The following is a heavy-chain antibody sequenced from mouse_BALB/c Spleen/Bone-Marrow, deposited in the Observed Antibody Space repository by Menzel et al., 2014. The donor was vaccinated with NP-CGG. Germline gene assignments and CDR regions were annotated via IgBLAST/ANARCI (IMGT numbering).Heavy chain of an antibody. CDR2: INYDGTN. D-gene: IGHD1-1*01. CDR1: GYSITSGHY. CDR3: GRDRGNYYGTSYIAY. Sequence: EVHLVESGPGLVKPSQSLSLTCSVTGYSITSGHYWNWIRQFPGNKLEWMGYINYDGTNNYNPSLRNRISITRDTSKNQFFLKLKSVTTEDTATYFCGRDRGNYYGTSYIAYWGQGALVTVSA. V-gene: IGHV3-6*02. J-gene: IGHJ3*01.